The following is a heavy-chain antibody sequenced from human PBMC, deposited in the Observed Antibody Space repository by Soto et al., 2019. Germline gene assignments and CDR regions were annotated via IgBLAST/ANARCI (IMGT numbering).Heavy chain of an antibody. CDR1: GGTFTKYV. CDR3: ARGGAGYSSGGPPDYYYYYAMDV. CDR2: MRPTFGSP. J-gene: IGHJ6*02. Sequence: ASVKVSCKTFGGTFTKYVISWVRQAPGQGLEWMGGMRPTFGSPSYAQRFQGRVTLSADESTSTAYMELSSLKSEDTAVYYCARGGAGYSSGGPPDYYYYYAMDVWGQGTTVTVSS. V-gene: IGHV1-69*13. D-gene: IGHD6-19*01.